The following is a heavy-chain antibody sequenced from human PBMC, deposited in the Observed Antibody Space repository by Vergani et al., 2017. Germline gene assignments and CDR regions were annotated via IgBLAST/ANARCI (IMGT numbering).Heavy chain of an antibody. D-gene: IGHD3-22*01. Sequence: QVQLVESGGGLVKPGGSLRLSCAASGFTFSDYYMSWIRQAPGKGLEWVSYISSSSSYTNYADSVKGRFTISRDNAKNSLYLQMNSLRAEDTAVYYCARDYYDSSGYAASFDYWGQGTLVTVSS. CDR1: GFTFSDYY. CDR2: ISSSSSYT. J-gene: IGHJ4*02. CDR3: ARDYYDSSGYAASFDY. V-gene: IGHV3-11*06.